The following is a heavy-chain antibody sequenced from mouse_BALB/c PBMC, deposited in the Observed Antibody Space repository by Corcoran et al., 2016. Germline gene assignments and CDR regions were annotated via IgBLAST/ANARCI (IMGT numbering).Heavy chain of an antibody. CDR1: GYTFTDYS. CDR3: ARSYYGSSYYFDY. D-gene: IGHD1-1*01. Sequence: IQLVQSGPELKKPGETVKISCKASGYTFTDYSMHWVKQAPGKGLKWMGWINTETGEPTYADDFKGRFAFSLETSASTAYLQINNLKNEDTATYFCARSYYGSSYYFDYWGQGTTLTVSS. CDR2: INTETGEP. V-gene: IGHV9-2-1*01. J-gene: IGHJ2*01.